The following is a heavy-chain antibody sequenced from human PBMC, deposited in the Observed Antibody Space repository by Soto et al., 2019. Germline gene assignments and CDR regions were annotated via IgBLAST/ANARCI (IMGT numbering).Heavy chain of an antibody. CDR3: ARDSPSSGYYYGNAEYFQH. Sequence: GASVKVSCKASGYTFTSYAMNWVRQAPGQGLEWMGWINTNTGNTTYAQKFTGRVTMTIDTSTSTAYMELSSLRSEDTAVYYCARDSPSSGYYYGNAEYFQHWGQGTLVTVSS. D-gene: IGHD3-22*01. CDR2: INTNTGNT. V-gene: IGHV1-18*01. CDR1: GYTFTSYA. J-gene: IGHJ1*01.